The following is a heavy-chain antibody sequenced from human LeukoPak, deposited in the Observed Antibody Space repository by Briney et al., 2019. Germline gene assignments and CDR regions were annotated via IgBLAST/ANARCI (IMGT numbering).Heavy chain of an antibody. V-gene: IGHV3-33*06. Sequence: PGGSLRLSCAASGFTFSSYGMHWVRQAPGKGLEWVAVIWYDGSNKYYADSVKGRFTISRDNSKNTLYLQMNSLRAEDTAVYYCAKGSSRPLQLWYMFDYWGQGTLVTVSS. CDR1: GFTFSSYG. CDR2: IWYDGSNK. J-gene: IGHJ4*02. D-gene: IGHD5-18*01. CDR3: AKGSSRPLQLWYMFDY.